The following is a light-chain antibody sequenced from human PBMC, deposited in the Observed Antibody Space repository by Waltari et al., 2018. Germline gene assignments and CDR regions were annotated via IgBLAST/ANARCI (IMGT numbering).Light chain of an antibody. V-gene: IGLV2-11*01. CDR2: DVT. Sequence: QSALTQPRSVSGSPGQSVPISCTGTISAVGGSDYVSWYQHHPGKAPKLMICDVTKRPSGVPDRFSGSESGNTASLTISGLQAEDEADYYCCSYAGSYTHVVFGGGTKLTVL. CDR1: ISAVGGSDY. J-gene: IGLJ2*01. CDR3: CSYAGSYTHVV.